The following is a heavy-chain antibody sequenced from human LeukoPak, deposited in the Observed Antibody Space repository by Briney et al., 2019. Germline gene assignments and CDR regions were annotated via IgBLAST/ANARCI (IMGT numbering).Heavy chain of an antibody. CDR2: TTYDGTKK. CDR1: GFTFSSYG. CDR3: AKDGYGVVAPNGYLQN. V-gene: IGHV3-30*02. Sequence: GGSVRLSCAASGFTFSSYGMHWVRQAPGKGREWVAFTTYDGTKKYYADSVKGRFTISRDNSKNTLYLQINSLRAEDTAVYYCAKDGYGVVAPNGYLQNWGQGTLVTVSS. J-gene: IGHJ1*01. D-gene: IGHD5-12*01.